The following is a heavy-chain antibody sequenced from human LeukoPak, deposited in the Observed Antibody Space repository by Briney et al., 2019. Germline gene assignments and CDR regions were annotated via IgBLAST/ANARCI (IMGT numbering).Heavy chain of an antibody. D-gene: IGHD3-22*01. CDR2: IYHSGST. CDR1: GGSISSSNW. V-gene: IGHV4-4*02. Sequence: KPSETLSLTCAVSGGSISSSNWWSWVRQPPGKGLEWIGEIYHSGSTNYNPSLKSRVTISVDKSKNQFSLKLSSVTAADTAVYYCASNGYYYDSSGFDPWGQGTLVAVSS. J-gene: IGHJ5*02. CDR3: ASNGYYYDSSGFDP.